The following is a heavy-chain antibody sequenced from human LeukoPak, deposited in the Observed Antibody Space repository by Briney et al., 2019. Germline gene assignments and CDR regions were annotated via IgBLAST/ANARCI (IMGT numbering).Heavy chain of an antibody. CDR1: GFTFSNAW. D-gene: IGHD2-15*01. V-gene: IGHV3-15*01. CDR3: TTDVPRYCSGGSCY. CDR2: IKSKTDGGTT. Sequence: GGSLRLSCAASGFTFSNAWMSWVRQAPGKGLEWVGRIKSKTDGGTTDYAAPVKGGFTISRDDSKNTLYLQMNSLKTEDTAVYYCTTDVPRYCSGGSCYWGQGTLVTVSS. J-gene: IGHJ4*02.